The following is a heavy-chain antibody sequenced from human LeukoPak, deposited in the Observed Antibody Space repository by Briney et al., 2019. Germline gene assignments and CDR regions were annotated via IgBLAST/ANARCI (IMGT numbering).Heavy chain of an antibody. Sequence: SETLSLTCAVSGGSISSGGYSWSWIRQPPGTGLEWIGYIYYSGSTNYNPSLKSRVTISVDTSKNQFSLKLSSVTAADTAVYYCARESSDGYNPFDYWGQGTLVTVSS. CDR3: ARESSDGYNPFDY. V-gene: IGHV4-61*08. CDR2: IYYSGST. CDR1: GGSISSGGYS. D-gene: IGHD5-24*01. J-gene: IGHJ4*02.